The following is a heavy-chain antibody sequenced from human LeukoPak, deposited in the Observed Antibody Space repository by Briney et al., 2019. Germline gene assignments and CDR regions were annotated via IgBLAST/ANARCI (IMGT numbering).Heavy chain of an antibody. Sequence: SETLSLTCTVSGGSISSYYWSWIRQPPGKGLEWIGYIYTSGSTNYNPSLKSRVTISVDTSKNQFSLKLSSVTAADTAVYYCARARLELRQDYYYYMDVWGKGTTVTVSS. V-gene: IGHV4-4*09. CDR1: GGSISSYY. J-gene: IGHJ6*03. CDR3: ARARLELRQDYYYYMDV. D-gene: IGHD1-7*01. CDR2: IYTSGST.